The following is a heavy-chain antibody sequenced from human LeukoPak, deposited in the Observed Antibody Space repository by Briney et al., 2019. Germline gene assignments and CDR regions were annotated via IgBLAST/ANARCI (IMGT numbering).Heavy chain of an antibody. CDR3: AKVGATTAYFDY. Sequence: GGSLRLSCAASGFTFSSYDMHWVRQATGKGLEWVSAIGVAANTFYSGSVKGRFTISRENAKNSLYLLMSSLRAEDTAVYYCAKVGATTAYFDYWGQGTLVTVSS. D-gene: IGHD1-26*01. J-gene: IGHJ4*02. CDR2: IGVAANT. V-gene: IGHV3-13*01. CDR1: GFTFSSYD.